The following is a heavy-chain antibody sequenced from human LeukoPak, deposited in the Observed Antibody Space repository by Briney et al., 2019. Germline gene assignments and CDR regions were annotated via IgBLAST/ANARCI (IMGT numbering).Heavy chain of an antibody. CDR3: AKDGGLTVTTHDGFDI. D-gene: IGHD4-17*01. CDR2: ISYDGSNK. Sequence: PGRSLRLPCAASGFTFSNYGMHWVRQAPGKGLEWVAVISYDGSNKYYADSVKGRFTISRDNSKNTFYLQMISLRAEDTAVYYCAKDGGLTVTTHDGFDIWGQGTMVTVSS. CDR1: GFTFSNYG. J-gene: IGHJ3*02. V-gene: IGHV3-30*18.